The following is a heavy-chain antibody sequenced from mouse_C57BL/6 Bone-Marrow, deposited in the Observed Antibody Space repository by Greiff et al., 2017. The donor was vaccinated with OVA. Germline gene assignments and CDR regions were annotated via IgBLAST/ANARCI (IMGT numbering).Heavy chain of an antibody. J-gene: IGHJ2*01. Sequence: VQLQQPGAELVMPGASVKLSCKASGYTFTSYWMHWVKQRPGQGLEWSGEIAPSDSYTNYNQKFKGKSTLTVNKSYSTAYMQLSSLTSEYSAVYYCARSDIGGYPNSFGYWGKGTTLTVSS. V-gene: IGHV1-69*01. D-gene: IGHD2-14*01. CDR1: GYTFTSYW. CDR2: IAPSDSYT. CDR3: ARSDIGGYPNSFGY.